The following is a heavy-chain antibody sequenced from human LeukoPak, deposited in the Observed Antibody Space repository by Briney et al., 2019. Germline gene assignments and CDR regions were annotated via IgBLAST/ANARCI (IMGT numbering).Heavy chain of an antibody. J-gene: IGHJ2*01. CDR1: GGSISISNSNW. CDR3: ARDLHGGNSFTSDWYFDL. D-gene: IGHD4-23*01. V-gene: IGHV4-4*02. Sequence: PSETLSLTCAVSGGSISISNSNWWSWVRQPPGKGLEWIGEIYHSGSTNYNPSLKSRVTISVDKSKNQFSLKLSSVTPAATAVYYCARDLHGGNSFTSDWYFDLWGRGTLVTVSS. CDR2: IYHSGST.